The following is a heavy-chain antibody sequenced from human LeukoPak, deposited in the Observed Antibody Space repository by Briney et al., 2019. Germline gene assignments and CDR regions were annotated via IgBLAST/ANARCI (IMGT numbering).Heavy chain of an antibody. D-gene: IGHD2-8*01. V-gene: IGHV4-39*07. CDR2: IHFTGTT. J-gene: IGHJ4*02. Sequence: SETLSLTCNVSGGSISNTRHYWAWIRQPPGKGLEWIGTIHFTGTTYYTPSLKSRVTISPHTSKNHFSLRLTSVTAADTAIYYCARDLQTNGFNEYFDSWGQGTLVTVSS. CDR1: GGSISNTRHY. CDR3: ARDLQTNGFNEYFDS.